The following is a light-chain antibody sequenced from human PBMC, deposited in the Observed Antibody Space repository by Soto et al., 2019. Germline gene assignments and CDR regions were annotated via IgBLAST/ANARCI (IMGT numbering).Light chain of an antibody. CDR2: DVS. J-gene: IGLJ2*01. Sequence: QSVLTQPRSVSGSPGQSVTISCTGTNNDVGAYNYVSWYQQYPGKAPKVMIYDVSERPSGVPDRFSGSKSGNTASLTISGLQAEDEADYYCCSYAGSYTFIFGGGTKLTVL. CDR3: CSYAGSYTFI. V-gene: IGLV2-11*01. CDR1: NNDVGAYNY.